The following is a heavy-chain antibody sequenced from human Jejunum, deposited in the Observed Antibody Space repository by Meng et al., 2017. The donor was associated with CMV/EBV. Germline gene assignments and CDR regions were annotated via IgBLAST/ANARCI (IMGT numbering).Heavy chain of an antibody. CDR3: VRRGCLSSTCYPDS. Sequence: FAFSSHGMIWVRQAPGKGLEWISYISIGSDTIYYSDSVNGRFTTSRDNAKNSLFLQMNSLRAEDTAVYFCVRRGCLSSTCYPDSWGQGTLVTVSS. CDR2: ISIGSDTI. D-gene: IGHD2-2*01. J-gene: IGHJ4*02. CDR1: FAFSSHG. V-gene: IGHV3-48*04.